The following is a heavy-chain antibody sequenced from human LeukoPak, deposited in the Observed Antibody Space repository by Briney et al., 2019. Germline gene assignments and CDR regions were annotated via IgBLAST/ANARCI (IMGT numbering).Heavy chain of an antibody. CDR3: AKGGRGYSYGSFDY. J-gene: IGHJ4*02. CDR2: IRYDGSNK. V-gene: IGHV3-30*02. CDR1: GFTFISYG. Sequence: PGGSLRLSCAASGFTFISYGRHWVRQAPGKGLGWVSFIRYDGSNKYYADSVKGRFTISRDNSKNTLYLQMNSLRAEDTAVYYCAKGGRGYSYGSFDYWGQGTLVTVSS. D-gene: IGHD5-18*01.